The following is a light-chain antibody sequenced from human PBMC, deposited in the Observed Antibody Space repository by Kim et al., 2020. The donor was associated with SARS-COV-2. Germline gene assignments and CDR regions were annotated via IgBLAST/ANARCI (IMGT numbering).Light chain of an antibody. V-gene: IGKV1-33*01. J-gene: IGKJ2*02. CDR1: QDITNY. CDR3: QQFRT. Sequence: SLTASVGDRGPITWQGSQDITNYLNWDQQKPGEAPKLLICDASNLETGVPSRFSGSGSGTDFTFTISSLQPEDIATYYCQQFRTFGQGTKLEI. CDR2: DAS.